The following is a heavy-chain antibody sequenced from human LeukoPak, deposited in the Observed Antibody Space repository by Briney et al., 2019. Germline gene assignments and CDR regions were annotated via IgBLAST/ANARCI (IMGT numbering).Heavy chain of an antibody. V-gene: IGHV3-9*01. J-gene: IGHJ4*02. D-gene: IGHD6-19*01. CDR1: GFTFDDYA. CDR3: AKVRGKYSSHFFFDY. Sequence: GGSLRLSCAGSGFTFDDYAMHWVRQAPGKGLEWLSIISYNGGFIDYADFVKARFTISRDNAKNSLYLQLDSLRAEDTAIYYCAKVRGKYSSHFFFDYWGQGTLVTVSS. CDR2: ISYNGGFI.